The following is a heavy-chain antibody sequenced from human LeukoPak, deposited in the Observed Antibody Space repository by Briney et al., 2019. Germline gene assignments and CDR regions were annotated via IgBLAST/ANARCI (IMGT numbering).Heavy chain of an antibody. CDR1: GASLSGYY. CDR2: INHGGFT. D-gene: IGHD5-18*01. J-gene: IGHJ3*02. V-gene: IGHV4-34*01. CDR3: ARSHLWPSGTFDI. Sequence: SETLSLTCAVSGASLSGYYWSWIRQSPGKGLEWIGEINHGGFTNYNPSLKSRVTISVDTSRNQIALRLSPLTAADPAVYFCARSHLWPSGTFDIWGQGTVVAVSS.